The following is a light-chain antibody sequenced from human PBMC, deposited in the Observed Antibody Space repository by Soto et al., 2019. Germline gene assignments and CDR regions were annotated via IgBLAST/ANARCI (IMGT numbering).Light chain of an antibody. J-gene: IGKJ1*01. CDR1: QSVSSN. Sequence: EIVMTQSPASVSVSPGERATLSCRASQSVSSNLAWYQQNPGQAPRLLMYGASIRAAGVPDRFSGSGSGTEFTLTISRLEPEDFTVYYCHHYETFGQGTKVDNK. CDR2: GAS. CDR3: HHYET. V-gene: IGKV3D-15*01.